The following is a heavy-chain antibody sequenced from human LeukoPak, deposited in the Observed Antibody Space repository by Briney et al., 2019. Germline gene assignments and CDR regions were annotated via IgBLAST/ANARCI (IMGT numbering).Heavy chain of an antibody. J-gene: IGHJ4*02. D-gene: IGHD4-23*01. CDR2: IASDGSST. Sequence: GSLRLSCAASGFTFSSYWMNWVRQAPGQGLVWVSRIASDGSSTTYADSVKGRFSISRDNAKNTLYLQMNSLRVEDTAVYYCARGRPHGNDYWGQGTLVTVSS. CDR3: ARGRPHGNDY. V-gene: IGHV3-74*01. CDR1: GFTFSSYW.